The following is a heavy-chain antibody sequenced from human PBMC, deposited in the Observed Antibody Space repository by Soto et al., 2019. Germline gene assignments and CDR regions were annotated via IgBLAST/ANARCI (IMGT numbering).Heavy chain of an antibody. Sequence: SETLSLTCTVSGGSISPYYWSWIRQPPGKGLEWIGHIYYSGSTNYNPSLKSRVTISVDTSKNQLSLKLSSVTAADTAVYYCASWTSYYYDSSGYYWGQGTLVTVSS. CDR3: ASWTSYYYDSSGYY. V-gene: IGHV4-59*01. CDR2: IYYSGST. J-gene: IGHJ4*02. CDR1: GGSISPYY. D-gene: IGHD3-22*01.